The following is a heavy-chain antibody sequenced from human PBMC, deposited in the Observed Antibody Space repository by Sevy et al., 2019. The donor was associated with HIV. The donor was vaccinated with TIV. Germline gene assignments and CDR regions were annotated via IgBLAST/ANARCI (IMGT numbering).Heavy chain of an antibody. J-gene: IGHJ4*02. CDR2: TKNKADGYTT. D-gene: IGHD6-13*01. Sequence: GGSLRLSCAASGFTFSDHYMEWVRQAPGKGLEWVGRTKNKADGYTTEYARSVKGRFTILRDDSENSLYLQMNSLKTEDTAVYYCTTHAGIAAAGRVFDYWGQGALVTVSS. CDR1: GFTFSDHY. V-gene: IGHV3-72*01. CDR3: TTHAGIAAAGRVFDY.